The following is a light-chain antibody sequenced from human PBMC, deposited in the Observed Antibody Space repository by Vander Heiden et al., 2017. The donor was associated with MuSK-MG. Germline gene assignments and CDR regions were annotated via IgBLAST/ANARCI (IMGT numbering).Light chain of an antibody. CDR1: QSMSSD. CDR3: QQSYRTPRT. CDR2: AET. Sequence: DIQLTHSPSSLSASVEERVTITSRASQSMSSDGNWDQQKPGKAPKLLSYAETSLQSGVPSRLSGSGAGTGDTLTSSSLQPEDVATYCCQQSYRTPRTFGQGTKLEIK. J-gene: IGKJ2*01. V-gene: IGKV1-39*01.